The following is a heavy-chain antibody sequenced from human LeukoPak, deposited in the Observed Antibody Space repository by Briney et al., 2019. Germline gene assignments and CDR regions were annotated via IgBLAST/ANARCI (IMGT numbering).Heavy chain of an antibody. CDR2: INHSGST. CDR3: ARGSSSWYPPRRGWFDP. V-gene: IGHV4-34*01. CDR1: GGSFSGYY. J-gene: IGHJ5*02. D-gene: IGHD6-13*01. Sequence: SETLSLTCAVYGGSFSGYYWSWIRQPPGKGLELIGEINHSGSTNYNPSLKTRVTISVDTSKNQFSLKLSSVTAADTAVYYCARGSSSWYPPRRGWFDPWGQGTLVTVSS.